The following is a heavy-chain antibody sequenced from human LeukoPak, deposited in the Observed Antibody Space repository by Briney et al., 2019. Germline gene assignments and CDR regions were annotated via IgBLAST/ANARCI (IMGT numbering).Heavy chain of an antibody. D-gene: IGHD6-19*01. V-gene: IGHV3-9*01. CDR3: AKDTFGSGWYNTYGMDV. CDR1: GFTFDDYA. J-gene: IGHJ6*02. CDR2: ISWNSGSI. Sequence: GRSLRLSCAASGFTFDDYAMHWVRQAPGKGLEWVSGISWNSGSIGYADSVKGRFTIPRDNAKNSLYLQMNSLRAEDTALYYCAKDTFGSGWYNTYGMDVWGQGTTVTVSS.